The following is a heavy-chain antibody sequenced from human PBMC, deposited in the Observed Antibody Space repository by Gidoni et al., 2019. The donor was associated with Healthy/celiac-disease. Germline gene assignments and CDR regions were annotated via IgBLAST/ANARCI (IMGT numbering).Heavy chain of an antibody. CDR1: GGSFSGYY. CDR3: ARGREVGSSWFFDY. CDR2: INHSGST. Sequence: QVQLQQWGAGLLKPSETLSLTCAVYGGSFSGYYWSWIRQPPGKGLEWIGEINHSGSTNYNPSLKSRVTISVDTSKNQFSLKLSSVTAADTAVYYCARGREVGSSWFFDYWGQGTLVTVSS. J-gene: IGHJ4*02. V-gene: IGHV4-34*01. D-gene: IGHD6-13*01.